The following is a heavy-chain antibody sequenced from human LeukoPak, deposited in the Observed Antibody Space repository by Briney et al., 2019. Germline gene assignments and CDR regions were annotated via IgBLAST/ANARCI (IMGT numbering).Heavy chain of an antibody. Sequence: GGSLRLSCAVSGFTFSRYWMSWVRQAPGKGLEWVANIKQDGSEKHYVDSVKGRFTISRDNAKNSLYLQMNSLRAEDTAVYYCARDGSYYDILTGYSQQYYFDYWGQGTLVTVSS. CDR2: IKQDGSEK. J-gene: IGHJ4*02. CDR3: ARDGSYYDILTGYSQQYYFDY. CDR1: GFTFSRYW. D-gene: IGHD3-9*01. V-gene: IGHV3-7*01.